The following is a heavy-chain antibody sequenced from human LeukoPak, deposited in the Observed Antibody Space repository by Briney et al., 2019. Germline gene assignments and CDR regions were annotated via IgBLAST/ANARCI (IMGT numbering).Heavy chain of an antibody. D-gene: IGHD3-3*01. CDR2: INGSGSST. CDR1: GFTFSSHA. Sequence: GGSLRFSCAASGFTFSSHAMSWVRQAPGKGLEWVSAINGSGSSTYYADSVKGRVSISRDNSKNTLYLQMNSLRVEDTALYYCARDFWDDFEYFDLWGRGTLVTVSS. CDR3: ARDFWDDFEYFDL. V-gene: IGHV3-23*01. J-gene: IGHJ2*01.